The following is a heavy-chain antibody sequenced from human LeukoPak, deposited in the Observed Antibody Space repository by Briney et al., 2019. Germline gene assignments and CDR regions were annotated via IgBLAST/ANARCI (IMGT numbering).Heavy chain of an antibody. J-gene: IGHJ4*02. CDR2: ISYDGSYK. V-gene: IGHV3-30*18. CDR1: GFTFSSYG. CDR3: AKTSGSYPGLHSLDYFDY. D-gene: IGHD1-26*01. Sequence: PGGSLRLSCAASGFTFSSYGMHWVRQAPGKGLVWVTFISYDGSYKYYADSVKGRFTISRDNSKNTLYLQMNSLRAEDTAVYYCAKTSGSYPGLHSLDYFDYWGQGTLVTLSS.